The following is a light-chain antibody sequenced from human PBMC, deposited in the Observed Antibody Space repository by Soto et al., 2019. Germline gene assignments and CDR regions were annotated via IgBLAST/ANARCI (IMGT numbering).Light chain of an antibody. CDR3: ATWDTTLSAV. Sequence: QSVLTQPPSVSAAPGQTVTISCSGGTSNIGHNYVSWYQQLPGTAPTLLIYGNDKRPSGIPDRFSGSKSGTSATLAITGLQTGDEADYYCATWDTTLSAVFGGGTKVTVL. V-gene: IGLV1-51*01. J-gene: IGLJ3*02. CDR1: TSNIGHNY. CDR2: GND.